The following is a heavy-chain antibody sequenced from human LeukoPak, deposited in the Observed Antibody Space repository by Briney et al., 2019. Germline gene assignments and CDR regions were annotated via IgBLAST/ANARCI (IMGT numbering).Heavy chain of an antibody. Sequence: SQTLSLTCAISGDSVSGNSAAWNWIRQSPSRGLEWLGRTYYRSKWYNDYAVSVKSRITIKPDTSKNQFSLQLKSVTPEDTAVYYCAKSYSSGWDFDYWGQGTLVTVSS. D-gene: IGHD6-19*01. CDR3: AKSYSSGWDFDY. J-gene: IGHJ4*02. CDR2: TYYRSKWYN. V-gene: IGHV6-1*01. CDR1: GDSVSGNSAA.